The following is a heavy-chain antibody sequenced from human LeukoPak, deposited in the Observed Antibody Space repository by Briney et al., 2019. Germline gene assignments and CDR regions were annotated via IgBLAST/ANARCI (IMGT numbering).Heavy chain of an antibody. CDR2: ISSSGSTI. CDR1: GFTFSDYY. D-gene: IGHD4-17*01. V-gene: IGHV3-11*01. J-gene: IGHJ6*02. CDR3: ARVHYGDYPLYYYYGMDV. Sequence: PGGSLRLSCAASGFTFSDYYMSWIRQAPGKGLEWVSYISSSGSTIYYADSVKGRFTISRDNAKNSLYLQMNSLRAEDTAVYYCARVHYGDYPLYYYYGMDVWGQGTTVTVSS.